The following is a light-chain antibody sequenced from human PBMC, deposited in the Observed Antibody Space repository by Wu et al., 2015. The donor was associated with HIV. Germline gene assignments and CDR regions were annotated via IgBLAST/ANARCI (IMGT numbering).Light chain of an antibody. V-gene: IGKV1-27*01. Sequence: DIQMTQSPSSLSASVGDRVTITCRASQGISNYLAWYQQKPGKVPKLLIYAASTLQSGVPPRFSGSGSGTDFTLTISSLQPEDVATYYCQKYNNALGAFGQGTKVEIK. CDR1: QGISNY. J-gene: IGKJ1*01. CDR3: QKYNNALGA. CDR2: AAS.